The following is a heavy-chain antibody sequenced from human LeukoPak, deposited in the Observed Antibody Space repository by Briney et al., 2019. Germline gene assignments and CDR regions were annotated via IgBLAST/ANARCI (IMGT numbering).Heavy chain of an antibody. D-gene: IGHD2-15*01. CDR2: ISGSGGST. V-gene: IGHV3-23*01. CDR3: AKQKGYCSGGSCYYPDY. Sequence: GGSLRLSCAASGFTVSSNYMSWVRQAPGKGLEWVSAISGSGGSTYYADSVKGRFTISRDNSKNTLYLQMNSLRAEDTARYYCAKQKGYCSGGSCYYPDYWGQGTLVTVSS. CDR1: GFTVSSNY. J-gene: IGHJ4*02.